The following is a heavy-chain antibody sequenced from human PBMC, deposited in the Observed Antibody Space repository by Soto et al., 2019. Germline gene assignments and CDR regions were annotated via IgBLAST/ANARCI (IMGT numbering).Heavy chain of an antibody. D-gene: IGHD3-3*01. CDR2: IYYSGST. Sequence: SETLSLTCTVSGGSISRGDYYWSWIRQPPGKGLEWIGYIYYSGSTYYNPSLESRVTISLDTSKNQFSLKLRSVTAADTAVYYCATEGWDFGVVIHHYFDYWGQGTLVTVSS. CDR1: GGSISRGDYY. V-gene: IGHV4-30-4*01. J-gene: IGHJ4*02. CDR3: ATEGWDFGVVIHHYFDY.